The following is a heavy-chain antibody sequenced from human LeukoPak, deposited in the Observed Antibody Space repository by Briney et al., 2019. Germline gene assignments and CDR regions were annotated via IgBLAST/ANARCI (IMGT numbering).Heavy chain of an antibody. J-gene: IGHJ3*02. Sequence: SETLSLTCTVSGGSISSYYWSWIRQPPGKGLEWIGYIYYSGSTNYNPSLKSRVTISVDTSKNQFSLKLSSVTAADTAVYYCARVVTSYCSGGSCYSGAFDIWGQGTMVTVSS. D-gene: IGHD2-15*01. CDR2: IYYSGST. CDR3: ARVVTSYCSGGSCYSGAFDI. V-gene: IGHV4-59*08. CDR1: GGSISSYY.